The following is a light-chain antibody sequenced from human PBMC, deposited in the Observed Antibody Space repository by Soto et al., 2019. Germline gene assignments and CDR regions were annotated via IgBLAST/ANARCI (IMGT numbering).Light chain of an antibody. CDR1: SSDVGGYNY. CDR2: DVS. J-gene: IGLJ3*02. Sequence: QSALTQPRSVSGSPEQSVTISCTGTSSDVGGYNYVSWYQQHPGKAPKFMIYDVSKRPSGVPDRFSGSKSGNTASLTISGLQAEDEADYYCCSYAGSYSWVFGGGTKLTVL. V-gene: IGLV2-11*01. CDR3: CSYAGSYSWV.